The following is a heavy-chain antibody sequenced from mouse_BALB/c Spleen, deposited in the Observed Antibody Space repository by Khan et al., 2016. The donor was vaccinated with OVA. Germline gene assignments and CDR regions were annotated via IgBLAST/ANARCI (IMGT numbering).Heavy chain of an antibody. V-gene: IGHV3-5*02. Sequence: EVQLQESGPGLVKPSQTVSLTCTVTGISITTGNYRWSWIRQFQGNKLEWIGNIYYSGTITYTPSLTSRNTITRATSQNQLFLEMNSLTAEDTATYYCARDYGSLYWYFDVWGAGTTVTVSS. CDR1: GISITTGNYR. J-gene: IGHJ1*01. CDR2: IYYSGTI. CDR3: ARDYGSLYWYFDV. D-gene: IGHD1-1*01.